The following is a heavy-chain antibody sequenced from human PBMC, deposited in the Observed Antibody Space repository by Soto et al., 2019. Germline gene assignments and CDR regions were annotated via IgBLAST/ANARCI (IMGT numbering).Heavy chain of an antibody. Sequence: ESLNISCKGSRYSFTSCWIGRVRQMPGKGLEWMGIIYPGDSDTRYSPSFQGQVTISADKSISTAYLQWSSLKASDTAMYYCARPLLEGLSTIGRPHGAFDFGGKGTVVTVAS. CDR3: ARPLLEGLSTIGRPHGAFDF. CDR2: IYPGDSDT. J-gene: IGHJ3*01. V-gene: IGHV5-51*01. D-gene: IGHD3-3*01. CDR1: RYSFTSCW.